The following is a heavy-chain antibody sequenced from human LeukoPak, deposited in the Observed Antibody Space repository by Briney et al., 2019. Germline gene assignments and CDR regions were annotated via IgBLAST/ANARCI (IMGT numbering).Heavy chain of an antibody. V-gene: IGHV3-74*03. CDR3: ARSFYESSGYYLGY. D-gene: IGHD3-22*01. CDR2: NNSDGRST. Sequence: GGSLRLSCAAPGVTFSRYRMHSVCPILGKGVEWVSRNNSDGRSTTSADSVKGRLTISRDNAKNTLYLQVNRLRAENTAVYYCARSFYESSGYYLGYWGQGTLVTVSS. J-gene: IGHJ4*02. CDR1: GVTFSRYR.